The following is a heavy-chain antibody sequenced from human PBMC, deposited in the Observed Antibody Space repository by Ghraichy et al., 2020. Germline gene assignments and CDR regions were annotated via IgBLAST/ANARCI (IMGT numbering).Heavy chain of an antibody. D-gene: IGHD6-19*01. CDR3: ARHGGMVTVAGTSANWFDP. CDR1: GYSFTSYW. J-gene: IGHJ5*02. CDR2: IDPSDSYT. Sequence: GESLNISCKGSGYSFTSYWISWVRQMPGKGLEWMGRIDPSDSYTNYSPSFQGHVTISADKSISTAYLQWSSLKASDTAMYYCARHGGMVTVAGTSANWFDPWGQGTLVTVSS. V-gene: IGHV5-10-1*01.